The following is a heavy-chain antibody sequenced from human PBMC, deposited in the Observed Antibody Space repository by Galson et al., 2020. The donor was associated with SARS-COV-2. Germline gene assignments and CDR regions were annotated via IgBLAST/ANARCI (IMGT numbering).Heavy chain of an antibody. CDR1: GFSFGTYW. CDR3: AKLPRNYDILTGYQSPYYFDY. V-gene: IGHV3-23*01. Sequence: GGSLRLSCAGSGFSFGTYWMSWVRQAPGKGLEWVSAISGSGGSTYYADSVKGRFTISRDNSKNTLYLQMNSLRAEDTAVYYCAKLPRNYDILTGYQSPYYFDYWGQGTLVTVSS. CDR2: ISGSGGST. J-gene: IGHJ4*02. D-gene: IGHD3-9*01.